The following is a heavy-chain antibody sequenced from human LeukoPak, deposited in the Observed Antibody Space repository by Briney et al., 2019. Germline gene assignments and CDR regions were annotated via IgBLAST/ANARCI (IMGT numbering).Heavy chain of an antibody. CDR3: AREVGYSYGRAYYYYYMDV. CDR2: IYTSGST. Sequence: SETLSLTCTVSGGSISSYYWSWIRQPAGKGLEWIGRIYTSGSTNYNPSLKSRVTMSVDTSKNQFSLKLSSVTAADTAVYYCAREVGYSYGRAYYYYYMDVWGKGTTVTVSS. J-gene: IGHJ6*03. V-gene: IGHV4-4*07. D-gene: IGHD5-18*01. CDR1: GGSISSYY.